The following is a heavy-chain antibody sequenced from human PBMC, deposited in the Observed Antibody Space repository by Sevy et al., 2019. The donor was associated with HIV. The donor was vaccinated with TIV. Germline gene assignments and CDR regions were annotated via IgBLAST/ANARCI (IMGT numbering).Heavy chain of an antibody. J-gene: IGHJ6*03. CDR1: GGSFSGYY. CDR3: ARGSQRGSGSYSYYYYYYYMDV. D-gene: IGHD3-10*01. Sequence: SETLSLTCAVYGGSFSGYYWSWIRQPPGKGLEWIGEINHSGNTNYNPSLKSRVTISVDTSKNQFSLKLSSVTAADTAVYYCARGSQRGSGSYSYYYYYYYMDVWGKGTTVTVSS. CDR2: INHSGNT. V-gene: IGHV4-34*01.